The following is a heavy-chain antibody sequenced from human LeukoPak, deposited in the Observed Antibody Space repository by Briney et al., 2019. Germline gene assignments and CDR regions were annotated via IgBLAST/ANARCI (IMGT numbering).Heavy chain of an antibody. J-gene: IGHJ4*02. CDR3: AKAVVPAATPDY. CDR1: GFTFSSYG. CDR2: IRYDGSNK. V-gene: IGHV3-30*02. Sequence: PGGSLRLSCAASGFTFSSYGMHWVRQAPGKGLEWVAFIRYDGSNKYYADSVKGRFTISRDNSKNTLYLQMNSLRAEDTAVYYCAKAVVPAATPDYWGQGTLVTVSS. D-gene: IGHD2-2*01.